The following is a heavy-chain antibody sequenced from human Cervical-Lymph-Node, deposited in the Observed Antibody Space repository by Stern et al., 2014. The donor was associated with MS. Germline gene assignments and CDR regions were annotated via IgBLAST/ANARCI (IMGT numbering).Heavy chain of an antibody. CDR1: GYTFSGFY. V-gene: IGHV1-2*02. J-gene: IGHJ4*02. CDR2: INPNNGGT. D-gene: IGHD5-12*01. CDR3: ARGRGHGYDFVFLSY. Sequence: VQLVQSGADVKKPGASVRVPCKASGYTFSGFYMHWVRQAPGQGLEWMGWINPNNGGTKSAQKFQGRVAMTRDTSSSTAYMELSSLTSDDTAVYYCARGRGHGYDFVFLSYWGQGTLVTVSS.